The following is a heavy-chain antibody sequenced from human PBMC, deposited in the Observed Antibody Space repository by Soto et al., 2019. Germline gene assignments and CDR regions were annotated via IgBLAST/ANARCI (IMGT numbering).Heavy chain of an antibody. CDR1: GFTFSDYS. CDR3: ARECGSCPPYYYFAMDV. D-gene: IGHD1-26*01. Sequence: GGSLRLSCAASGFTFSDYSFNWVRQAPGKGLEWLSYISSSSGIIYYADSVKGRFIISRDNVKNSLYLQMNSLRDEDTAVYYCARECGSCPPYYYFAMDVWGQGTTVTVSS. CDR2: ISSSSGII. V-gene: IGHV3-48*02. J-gene: IGHJ6*02.